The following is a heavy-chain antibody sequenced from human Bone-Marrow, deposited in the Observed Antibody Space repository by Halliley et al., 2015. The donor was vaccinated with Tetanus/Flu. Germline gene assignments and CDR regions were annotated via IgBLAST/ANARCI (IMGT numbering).Heavy chain of an antibody. CDR1: GYSFITYY. D-gene: IGHD6-13*01. Sequence: QVQLVQSGAEVKKPGASVKVSCKASGYSFITYYLQWVRQAPGQGLEWMGIIDPSGGSTNYARKFQGRVTMTRDTSTTTVFLELNTLTSDDTAVYYCARDPYSDTLDGFWGQGTLVTVSS. CDR2: IDPSGGST. CDR3: ARDPYSDTLDGF. V-gene: IGHV1-46*01. J-gene: IGHJ1*01.